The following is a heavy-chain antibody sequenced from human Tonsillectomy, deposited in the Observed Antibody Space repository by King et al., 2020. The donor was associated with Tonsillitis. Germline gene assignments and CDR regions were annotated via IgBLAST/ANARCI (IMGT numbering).Heavy chain of an antibody. CDR3: ARGSLGFQH. CDR2: IKQEGSKK. D-gene: IGHD3-16*01. V-gene: IGHV3-7*03. CDR1: GFTFSSYW. J-gene: IGHJ1*01. Sequence: QLVQSGGGLVQPGGSLRLSCAASGFTFSSYWMGWVRQAPGKGLEWVANIKQEGSKKSYVDSVKGRFTISRDNAKNSLYLQMNSLRAEDTAVYFCARGSLGFQHWGQGTLVSVSS.